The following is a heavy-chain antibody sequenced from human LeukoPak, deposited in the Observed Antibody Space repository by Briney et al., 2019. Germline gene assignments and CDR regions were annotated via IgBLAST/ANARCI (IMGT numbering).Heavy chain of an antibody. CDR2: ISPTGYTI. D-gene: IGHD3-10*01. CDR3: ARVGYHGSGSFDY. CDR1: GFTFSDYA. J-gene: IGHJ4*02. V-gene: IGHV3-48*03. Sequence: GGSQRLSCAASGFTFSDYALIWVRQAPGQGLEWVSYISPTGYTIYYADSVKGRFTISRDSAKNSLYLQMSSLRAEDTAVYYCARVGYHGSGSFDYWGQGTLVTVSS.